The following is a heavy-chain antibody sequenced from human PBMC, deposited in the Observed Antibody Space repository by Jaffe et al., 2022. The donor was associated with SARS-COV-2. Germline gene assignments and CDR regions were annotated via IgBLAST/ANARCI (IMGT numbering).Heavy chain of an antibody. V-gene: IGHV4-61*02. J-gene: IGHJ6*02. Sequence: QVQLQESGPGLVKPSQTLSLTCSVSGGSISGGSFYWSWIRQPAGKGLEWIGRVYTSGSTNYNPSLKNRVTISVDASKNQFSLKLTSVTAADTAVYYCTRTGDTVNRYYYYGMDVWGQGTTVTVSS. CDR2: VYTSGST. D-gene: IGHD3-10*01. CDR3: TRTGDTVNRYYYYGMDV. CDR1: GGSISGGSFY.